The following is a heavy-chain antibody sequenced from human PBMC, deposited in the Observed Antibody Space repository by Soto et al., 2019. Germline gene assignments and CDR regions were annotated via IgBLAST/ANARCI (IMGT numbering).Heavy chain of an antibody. Sequence: SLRLSCAASGITFRSYTMHWVRQAPGKGLEWVALTSYDGSNKDYADSVEGRFTISRDNSKSTLYLQMNSLRTEDTAVYYCATSYDSIGYYRFDHWGQGALVTVSS. D-gene: IGHD3-22*01. J-gene: IGHJ4*02. CDR3: ATSYDSIGYYRFDH. CDR2: TSYDGSNK. CDR1: GITFRSYT. V-gene: IGHV3-30-3*01.